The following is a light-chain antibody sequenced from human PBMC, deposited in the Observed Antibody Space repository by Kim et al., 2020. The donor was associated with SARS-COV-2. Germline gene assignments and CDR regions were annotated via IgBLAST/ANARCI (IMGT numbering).Light chain of an antibody. CDR2: AAS. CDR3: QQADSFPWT. J-gene: IGKJ1*01. Sequence: DIQMTQSPSSVSASVGDRVTITCRASQGIVSWLAWYRQKPGKAPELLMYAASSLQTGVPSRFSGSGSGTDFTLTISSLQPEDFATYYCQQADSFPWTFGQGTKVEMK. V-gene: IGKV1-12*01. CDR1: QGIVSW.